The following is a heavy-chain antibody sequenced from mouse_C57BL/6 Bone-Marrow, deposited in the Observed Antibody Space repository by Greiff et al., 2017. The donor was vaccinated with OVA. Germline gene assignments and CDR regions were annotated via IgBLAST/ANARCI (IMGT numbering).Heavy chain of an antibody. CDR1: GYTFTSYW. D-gene: IGHD2-10*02. CDR3: ARSGVCRYYFDY. CDR2: IHPNSGST. J-gene: IGHJ2*01. V-gene: IGHV1-64*01. Sequence: QVQLKQPGAELVKPGASVKLSCKASGYTFTSYWMHWVKQRPGQGLEWIGMIHPNSGSTNYNEKFKSKATLTVDKSSSTAYMQLSSLTSEDSAVYYCARSGVCRYYFDYWGQGTTLTVSS.